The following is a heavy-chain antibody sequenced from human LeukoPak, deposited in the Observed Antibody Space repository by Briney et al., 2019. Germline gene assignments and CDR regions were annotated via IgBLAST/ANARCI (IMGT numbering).Heavy chain of an antibody. CDR2: INAGNGNT. Sequence: ASVKVSCKASGYTFTSYAMHWVRQAPGQRLEWMGWINAGNGNTKYSQKFQGRVTITRDTSASTAYMELSSLRSEDTAVYYCARGYSSSWYDAAGLVTPWGQGTLVTVSS. V-gene: IGHV1-3*01. CDR3: ARGYSSSWYDAAGLVTP. J-gene: IGHJ5*02. D-gene: IGHD6-13*01. CDR1: GYTFTSYA.